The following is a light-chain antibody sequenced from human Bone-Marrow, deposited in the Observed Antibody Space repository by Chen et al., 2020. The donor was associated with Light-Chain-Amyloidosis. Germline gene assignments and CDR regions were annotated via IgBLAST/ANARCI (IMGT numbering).Light chain of an antibody. V-gene: IGLV3-25*03. Sequence: SYELPQPPSVSVSPGQTARITCSGDDLPTKYAYGYQQKPGQAPVLVIHIDTERPSGISERFSGSSSGTTATLTISGVQAEDEADYHCQSADSSGTYEVIFGGGTKLTVL. CDR3: QSADSSGTYEVI. CDR2: IDT. CDR1: DLPTKY. J-gene: IGLJ2*01.